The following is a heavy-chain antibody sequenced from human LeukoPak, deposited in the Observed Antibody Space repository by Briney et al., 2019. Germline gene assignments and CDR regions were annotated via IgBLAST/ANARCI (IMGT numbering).Heavy chain of an antibody. CDR2: ISSSGSTI. CDR3: ARAISGYYDSSGPRTLSGFDP. J-gene: IGHJ5*02. D-gene: IGHD3-22*01. V-gene: IGHV3-11*01. CDR1: GFTFSDYY. Sequence: GGSLRLSCAASGFTFSDYYMSWIRQAPGKGLEWVSYISSSGSTIYYADSVKGRFTISRDNAKNSLYLQMNSLRAEDTAVYYCARAISGYYDSSGPRTLSGFDPWGQGTLVTVSS.